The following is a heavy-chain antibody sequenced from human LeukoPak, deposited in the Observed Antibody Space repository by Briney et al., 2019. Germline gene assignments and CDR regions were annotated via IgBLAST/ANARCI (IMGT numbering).Heavy chain of an antibody. CDR3: AREFGIAARRRGSWFDP. V-gene: IGHV1-2*02. D-gene: IGHD6-6*01. CDR1: GYTFTGYY. J-gene: IGHJ5*02. Sequence: AASVKVSCKASGYTFTGYYMHWVRQAPGQGLEWMGWINPNSGGTNYAQKFQGRVTMTRGTSISTAYMELSRLRSDDTAVYYCAREFGIAARRRGSWFDPWGQGTLVTVSS. CDR2: INPNSGGT.